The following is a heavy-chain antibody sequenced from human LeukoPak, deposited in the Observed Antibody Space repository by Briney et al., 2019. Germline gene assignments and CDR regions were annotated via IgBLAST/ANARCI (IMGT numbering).Heavy chain of an antibody. CDR1: GFTFSSYA. CDR3: AKRPLGCSGGSCYSGGYFDY. CDR2: ISGSGGST. D-gene: IGHD2-15*01. Sequence: GGSLRLSCAASGFTFSSYAMSWVRQAPGEGLEWVSAISGSGGSTYYADSVKGRFTISRDNSKNTLYLQMNSLRAEDTAVYYCAKRPLGCSGGSCYSGGYFDYWGQGTLVTVSS. V-gene: IGHV3-23*01. J-gene: IGHJ4*02.